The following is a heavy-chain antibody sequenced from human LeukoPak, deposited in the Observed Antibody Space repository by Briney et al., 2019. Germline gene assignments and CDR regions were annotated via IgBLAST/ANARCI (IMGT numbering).Heavy chain of an antibody. CDR1: VFTFDDYG. Sequence: GGSLRLSCAASVFTFDDYGMSWVRQAPGKGLEWVSGINWNGGSTGYADSVKDRFTISRDNAKNSLYLQMNSLRAEDTALYYCARARYYYDSSGYPYYYYMDVWGKGTTVTVSS. J-gene: IGHJ6*03. D-gene: IGHD3-22*01. CDR3: ARARYYYDSSGYPYYYYMDV. CDR2: INWNGGST. V-gene: IGHV3-20*04.